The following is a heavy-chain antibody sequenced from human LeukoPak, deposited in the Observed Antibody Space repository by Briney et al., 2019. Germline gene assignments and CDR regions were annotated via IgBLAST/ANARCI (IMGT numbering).Heavy chain of an antibody. CDR1: GFTFSSYS. D-gene: IGHD1-26*01. J-gene: IGHJ4*02. Sequence: GGSLRLSCAASGFTFSSYSIHWGRQAPGKGLEWVAFISNDGSNQYYADSVKGRFTISRDNSKNTLYLQMNSLRAEDTAVYYCARDPKSVRGRVDYWGQGTLVTVSS. CDR2: ISNDGSNQ. CDR3: ARDPKSVRGRVDY. V-gene: IGHV3-30-3*01.